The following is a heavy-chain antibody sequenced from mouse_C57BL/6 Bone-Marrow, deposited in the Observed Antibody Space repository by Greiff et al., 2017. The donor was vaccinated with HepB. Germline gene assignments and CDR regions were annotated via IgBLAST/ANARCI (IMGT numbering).Heavy chain of an antibody. CDR2: IYPGSGST. CDR1: GYTFTSYW. Sequence: VQLQQPGAELVKPGASVKMSCTASGYTFTSYWITWVKQRPGQGLEWIGDIYPGSGSTNYNEKFKSKATLTVDTSPSTAYMQLSSLTSEDSAVYYCARSYSNYFDYWGQGTTLTVSS. D-gene: IGHD2-5*01. J-gene: IGHJ2*01. V-gene: IGHV1-55*01. CDR3: ARSYSNYFDY.